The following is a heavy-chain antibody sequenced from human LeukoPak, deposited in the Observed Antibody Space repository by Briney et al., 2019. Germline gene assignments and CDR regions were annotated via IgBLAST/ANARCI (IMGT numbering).Heavy chain of an antibody. Sequence: ASVKVSCKASGYNFRSYVIYWVRQAPGQRLEWMGWIIVGNGNTKYSEKFQGRVIISRDTSANTVYMELSGLRGEDTAVYYCARVSTIGGTRLYHHYGMDFWGKGTTVIVSS. J-gene: IGHJ6*04. CDR2: IIVGNGNT. CDR1: GYNFRSYV. V-gene: IGHV1-3*01. D-gene: IGHD3-16*01. CDR3: ARVSTIGGTRLYHHYGMDF.